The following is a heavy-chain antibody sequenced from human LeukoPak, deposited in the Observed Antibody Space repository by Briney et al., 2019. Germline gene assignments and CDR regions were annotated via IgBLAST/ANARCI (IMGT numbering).Heavy chain of an antibody. CDR2: ISAYNGNT. J-gene: IGHJ4*02. CDR1: GYTFTSYG. CDR3: ARDLIQLWSPNSDFDY. D-gene: IGHD5-18*01. V-gene: IGHV1-18*04. Sequence: ASVKVSCKASGYTFTSYGISWVRQAPGQGLEWMGWISAYNGNTNYAQKLQGRVTMTRDTSISTAYMELSRLRSDDTAVYYCARDLIQLWSPNSDFDYWGQGTLVTVSS.